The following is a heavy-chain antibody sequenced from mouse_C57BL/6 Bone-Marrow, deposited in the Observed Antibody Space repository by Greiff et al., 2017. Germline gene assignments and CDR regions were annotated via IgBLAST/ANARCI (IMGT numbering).Heavy chain of an antibody. V-gene: IGHV6-6*01. D-gene: IGHD1-1*01. Sequence: EVKVEESGGGLVQPGGSMKLSCAASGFTFSDAWMDWVRQSPEQGLAWVAEIRNKANNHATYYAESVKGRFTISRDDSKSSVYLQMNSLRAEDTGIYYCTPSYYYGSSSFAYWGQGTLVTVSA. CDR3: TPSYYYGSSSFAY. CDR1: GFTFSDAW. J-gene: IGHJ3*01. CDR2: IRNKANNHAT.